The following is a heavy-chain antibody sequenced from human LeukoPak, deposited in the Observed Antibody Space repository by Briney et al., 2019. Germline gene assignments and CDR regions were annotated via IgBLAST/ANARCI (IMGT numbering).Heavy chain of an antibody. V-gene: IGHV3-7*01. J-gene: IGHJ4*02. CDR1: GFPFSTYW. CDR2: INQDGSQK. Sequence: GGSLRLSCAASGFPFSTYWMSWVRQAPGKGLEWVANINQDGSQKYYVDSVKGRFTISRDNAKNSLYLQMNSLRAEDTAVYYCARDVPVLGSRFDYWGQGTLVTVSS. CDR3: ARDVPVLGSRFDY. D-gene: IGHD3-10*02.